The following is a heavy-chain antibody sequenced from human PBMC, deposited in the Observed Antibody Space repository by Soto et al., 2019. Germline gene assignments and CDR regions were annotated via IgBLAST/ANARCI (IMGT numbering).Heavy chain of an antibody. CDR3: ATGGSSGWSDNAFDI. V-gene: IGHV3-9*01. CDR1: GFTFDDYA. CDR2: ISWNSGSI. J-gene: IGHJ3*02. D-gene: IGHD6-19*01. Sequence: GGSLRLSCAASGFTFDDYAMHWVRQAPGKGLEWVSGISWNSGSIGYADSVKGRFTISRDNAKNSLYLQMYSLRAEDTALYYCATGGSSGWSDNAFDIWGQGTMVTVSS.